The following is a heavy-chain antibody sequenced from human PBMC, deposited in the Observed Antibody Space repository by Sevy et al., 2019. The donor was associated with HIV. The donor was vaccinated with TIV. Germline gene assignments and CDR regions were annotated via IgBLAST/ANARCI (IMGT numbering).Heavy chain of an antibody. CDR2: ITGSGRST. Sequence: GGSLRLSCVGSGFTFSSYVMSWVRQAPGKGLEWVSSITGSGRSTRSADSVKGRFTISRDNSKKTLYLQMNSLRAEDTAVYYCANQYSSGWTGAFDIWGQGTMVTVSS. J-gene: IGHJ3*02. CDR1: GFTFSSYV. CDR3: ANQYSSGWTGAFDI. D-gene: IGHD6-19*01. V-gene: IGHV3-23*01.